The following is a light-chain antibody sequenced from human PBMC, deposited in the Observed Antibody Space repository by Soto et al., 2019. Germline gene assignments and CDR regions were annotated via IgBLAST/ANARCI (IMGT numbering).Light chain of an antibody. V-gene: IGKV1-33*01. Sequence: DIQMIQSPSSLSASIGDRVTITCQASHDIDNFLNWYQQKPGKAPKLLIYDAFNLETGVPSRFSGSGSGTHFTLTISNLQPEDFAVYYCQQGYSPLLTFGGGTRVEIK. CDR1: HDIDNF. CDR2: DAF. CDR3: QQGYSPLLT. J-gene: IGKJ4*01.